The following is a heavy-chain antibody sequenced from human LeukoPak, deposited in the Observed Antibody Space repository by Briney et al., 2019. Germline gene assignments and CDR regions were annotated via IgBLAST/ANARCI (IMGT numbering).Heavy chain of an antibody. CDR1: GFTFTSSA. CDR3: AARGPRGYYDSSGYPYCFDY. V-gene: IGHV1-58*01. D-gene: IGHD3-22*01. CDR2: IVVGSGNT. Sequence: SVKVSCKASGFTFTSSAVQWVRQARGQRLEWIGWIVVGSGNTNYAQKFQERVTITRDMSTSTAYMELSSLRSEDTAVYYCAARGPRGYYDSSGYPYCFDYWGQGTLVTVSS. J-gene: IGHJ4*02.